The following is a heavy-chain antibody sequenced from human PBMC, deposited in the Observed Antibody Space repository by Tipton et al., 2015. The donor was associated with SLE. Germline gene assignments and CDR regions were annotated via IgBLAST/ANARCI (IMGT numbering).Heavy chain of an antibody. CDR2: IRYDGSNK. Sequence: SLRLSCAASGFTFSSYGMHWVRQAPGKGLEWVAFIRYDGSNKYYADSVKGRFTISRDNSKNTLYLQMNSLRAEDTAVYYCARDRVYSSGIDPWGQGTLVTVSS. V-gene: IGHV3-30*02. D-gene: IGHD6-25*01. CDR3: ARDRVYSSGIDP. J-gene: IGHJ5*02. CDR1: GFTFSSYG.